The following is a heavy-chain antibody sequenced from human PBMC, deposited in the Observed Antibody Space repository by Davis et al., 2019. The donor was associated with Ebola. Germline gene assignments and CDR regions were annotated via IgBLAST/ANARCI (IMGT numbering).Heavy chain of an antibody. CDR3: ARAPFYDSSGYSLDAFDI. J-gene: IGHJ3*02. CDR1: GFTFSDPY. V-gene: IGHV3-72*01. CDR2: IRNKVKSYST. D-gene: IGHD3-22*01. Sequence: GESLKISCAASGFTFSDPYIDWVRQAPGKGLEWVGRIRNKVKSYSTDYAASVKGRFTISRDDSKNSLYLQMNSLKTEDTAVYYCARAPFYDSSGYSLDAFDIWGQGTMVTVSS.